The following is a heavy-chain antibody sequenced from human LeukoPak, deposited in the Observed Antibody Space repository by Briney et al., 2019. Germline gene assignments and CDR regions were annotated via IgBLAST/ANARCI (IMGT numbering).Heavy chain of an antibody. V-gene: IGHV3-7*01. J-gene: IGHJ3*02. D-gene: IGHD2-2*02. CDR1: GFTFSSYW. CDR3: ARDGGYCSSTSCHMGI. CDR2: IKQDGSEK. Sequence: GGSLRLSCAASGFTFSSYWMSWVRQAPGKGLEWVANIKQDGSEKYYVDSVKGRFTISRDNAKNSLYLQMNSLRAEDTAVYYCARDGGYCSSTSCHMGIWGQGTMVTVSS.